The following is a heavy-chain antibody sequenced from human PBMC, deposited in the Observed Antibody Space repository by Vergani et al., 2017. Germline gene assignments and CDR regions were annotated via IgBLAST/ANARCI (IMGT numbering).Heavy chain of an antibody. V-gene: IGHV1-69*01. J-gene: IGHJ6*02. D-gene: IGHD3-10*01. CDR1: GGTFSSYA. CDR2: IIPIFGTA. CDR3: AGSRTMVRGVIIGAYGMDV. Sequence: QVQLVQSGAEVKKPGSSVKVSCKASGGTFSSYAISWVRQAPGQGLEWMGGIIPIFGTANYAQKFQGRVTITADDSTSTAYMELSSLRSEDTAVYYCAGSRTMVRGVIIGAYGMDVWGQGTTVTVSS.